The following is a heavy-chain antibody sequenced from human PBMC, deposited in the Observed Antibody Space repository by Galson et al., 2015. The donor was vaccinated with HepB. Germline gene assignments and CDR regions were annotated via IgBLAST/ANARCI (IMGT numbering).Heavy chain of an antibody. CDR2: IKQDASEK. V-gene: IGHV3-7*01. CDR1: GFSFSSNW. CDR3: ARGHYGMGV. Sequence: SLRLSCAASGFSFSSNWMTWVRQAPGKGLEWVANIKQDASEKYYVDSVKGRFTISRDNAKNSLYLEMDSLRAEDTAVYYCARGHYGMGVWGQGTTVTVSS. J-gene: IGHJ6*02.